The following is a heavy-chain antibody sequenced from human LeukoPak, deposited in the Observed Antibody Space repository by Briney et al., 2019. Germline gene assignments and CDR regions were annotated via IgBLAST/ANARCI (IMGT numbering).Heavy chain of an antibody. J-gene: IGHJ4*02. V-gene: IGHV4-4*07. D-gene: IGHD2-15*01. CDR2: IYTSGST. CDR3: ARQVDYVVAATQIDY. CDR1: GGSISRYH. Sequence: SETLSLTCTVSGGSISRYHWSWIRQPAGKGLEWIGRIYTSGSTNYNPSLKSRVTISVDTSKNQFSLKLSSVTATDTAVYYCARQVDYVVAATQIDYWGQGTLVTVSP.